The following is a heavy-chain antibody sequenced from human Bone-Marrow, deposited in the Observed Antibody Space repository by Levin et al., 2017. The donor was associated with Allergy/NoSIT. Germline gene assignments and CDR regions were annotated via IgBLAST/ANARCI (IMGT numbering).Heavy chain of an antibody. CDR3: ARAKFLATVTAFWFDP. CDR1: GYTFTDYY. CDR2: INPGAGST. J-gene: IGHJ5*02. Sequence: ASVKVSCKASGYTFTDYYLHWVRQAPGQGLEWVGGINPGAGSTNYAQKLQGRVTMTRDTSTSTVYMDLRSLRSEDTAVYYCARAKFLATVTAFWFDPWGQGTLVTVSS. V-gene: IGHV1-46*01. D-gene: IGHD4-11*01.